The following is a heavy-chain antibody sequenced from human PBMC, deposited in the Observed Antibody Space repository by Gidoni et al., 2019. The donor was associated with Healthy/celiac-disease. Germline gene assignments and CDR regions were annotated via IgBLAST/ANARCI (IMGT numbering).Heavy chain of an antibody. V-gene: IGHV3-33*01. CDR2: IWYDGSNK. CDR3: ARAEGHYYDSSGQSGIDY. D-gene: IGHD3-22*01. J-gene: IGHJ4*02. CDR1: GFTFRRYG. Sequence: QVQLVESGGGVVQPGRSLRLSCAASGFTFRRYGMHWVRQAPGKGREWVAVIWYDGSNKYYADSVKGRFTISRDNSKNTLYLQMNSLRAEDTAVYYCARAEGHYYDSSGQSGIDYWGQGTLVTVSS.